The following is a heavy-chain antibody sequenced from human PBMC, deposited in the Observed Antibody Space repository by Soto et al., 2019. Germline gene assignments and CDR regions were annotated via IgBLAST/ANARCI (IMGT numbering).Heavy chain of an antibody. V-gene: IGHV3-7*03. Sequence: QLVESGGDLVQPGGSLRLSCATSDFTFRNSWINWVRQAPGKGLEWVANIKPDGGATNYVDSVKGRFTISRDNVRNSASLQMNSRIVEDTAVYFCFGGNGGPQWGQGTLVTVSS. CDR3: FGGNGGPQ. D-gene: IGHD3-16*01. J-gene: IGHJ4*02. CDR1: DFTFRNSW. CDR2: IKPDGGAT.